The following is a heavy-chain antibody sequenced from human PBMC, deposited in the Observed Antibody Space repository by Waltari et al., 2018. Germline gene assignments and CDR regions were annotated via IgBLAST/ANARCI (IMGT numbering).Heavy chain of an antibody. Sequence: VQSGAEVKKPGASVKVSGKASGYTFTSYDINSVRQATGKGLERMGWMNPNRGNTGYAQKFQGRVTMTRNTSISTAYMELSSLRSEDTAVYYCARGNFDSYIDYWGQGTLVTVSS. J-gene: IGHJ4*02. V-gene: IGHV1-8*02. CDR1: GYTFTSYD. CDR3: ARGNFDSYIDY. CDR2: MNPNRGNT.